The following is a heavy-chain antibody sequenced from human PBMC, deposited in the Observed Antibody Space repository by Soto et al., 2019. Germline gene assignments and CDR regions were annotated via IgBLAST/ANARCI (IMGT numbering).Heavy chain of an antibody. D-gene: IGHD5-18*01. V-gene: IGHV5-51*01. Sequence: GESLKISCNGSGYIFTTYWIGWVRQMPGKGLEWMGIIYPGDSDTRYGPSFQGQVTISADKSISTAYLQWSTLKASDTAMYYCARREDSAIALDYWGPGTLVTVSS. CDR1: GYIFTTYW. CDR2: IYPGDSDT. J-gene: IGHJ4*02. CDR3: ARREDSAIALDY.